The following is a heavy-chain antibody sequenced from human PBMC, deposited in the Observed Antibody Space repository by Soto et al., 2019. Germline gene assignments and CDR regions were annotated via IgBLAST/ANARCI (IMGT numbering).Heavy chain of an antibody. D-gene: IGHD3-22*01. Sequence: SVKVSCKASGGTFSSYAISWVRQAPGQGLEWMGGIIPIFGTANYAQKFQGRVTITADESTSTAYMELRSLRSEDTAVYYCARTVGIKDYYDSSGSVTGGMDVWGQGTTVTVSS. CDR1: GGTFSSYA. J-gene: IGHJ6*02. CDR2: IIPIFGTA. CDR3: ARTVGIKDYYDSSGSVTGGMDV. V-gene: IGHV1-69*13.